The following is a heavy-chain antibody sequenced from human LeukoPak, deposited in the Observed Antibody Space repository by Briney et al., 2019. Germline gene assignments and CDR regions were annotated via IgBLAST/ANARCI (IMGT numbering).Heavy chain of an antibody. CDR2: IYYSGST. Sequence: SETLSLTCTVSGGSISSSSYYWGWIRQPPGKGLEWIGSIYYSGSTYYNPSLKSRVTISVDTSKNQFSLKLSSVTAADTAVYYCARDSSSSWPVWFDPWGQGTLVTVSS. J-gene: IGHJ5*02. D-gene: IGHD6-13*01. CDR1: GGSISSSSYY. CDR3: ARDSSSSWPVWFDP. V-gene: IGHV4-39*07.